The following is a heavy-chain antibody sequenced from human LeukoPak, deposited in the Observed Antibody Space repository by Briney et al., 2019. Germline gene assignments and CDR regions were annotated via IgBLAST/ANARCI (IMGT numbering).Heavy chain of an antibody. CDR3: ARDSVSMITFGGVIPRPFDY. CDR2: ISAYNGNT. V-gene: IGHV1-18*01. CDR1: GYTFTSYG. D-gene: IGHD3-16*02. Sequence: GASVKVSCKASGYTFTSYGISWVRRAPGQGLEWMGWISAYNGNTNYAQKLQGRVTMTTDTSTSTAYMELRSLRSDDTAVYYCARDSVSMITFGGVIPRPFDYWGQGTLVTVSS. J-gene: IGHJ4*02.